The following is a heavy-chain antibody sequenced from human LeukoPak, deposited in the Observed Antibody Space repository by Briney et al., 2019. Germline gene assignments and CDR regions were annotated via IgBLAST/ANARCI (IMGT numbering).Heavy chain of an antibody. Sequence: SGPTLVKPTQTLTLTCTFSGFSLSTSRVGVGWIRQPPGKALEWLALIYWDDDKRYSPSLKSRLTITKDTSKNQVVLIMTNMDPVDAGTYYCAHRQIQGIMFGGGGFDPWGQGTLVTVSS. CDR2: IYWDDDK. D-gene: IGHD3-16*01. CDR1: GFSLSTSRVG. CDR3: AHRQIQGIMFGGGGFDP. J-gene: IGHJ5*02. V-gene: IGHV2-5*02.